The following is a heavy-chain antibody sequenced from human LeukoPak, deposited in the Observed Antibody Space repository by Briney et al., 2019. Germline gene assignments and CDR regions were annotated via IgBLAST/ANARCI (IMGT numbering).Heavy chain of an antibody. CDR3: ARDYGANIAFDI. CDR2: INPSDGST. Sequence: GASVKVSCKASGYTFTSYYMHWVRQAPGQGLGWMGLINPSDGSTTYAQKFQGRVTMTRDMSTTTVFMELSSLTSEDTAVYYCARDYGANIAFDIWGQGTMVTVSS. J-gene: IGHJ3*02. D-gene: IGHD2/OR15-2a*01. CDR1: GYTFTSYY. V-gene: IGHV1-46*01.